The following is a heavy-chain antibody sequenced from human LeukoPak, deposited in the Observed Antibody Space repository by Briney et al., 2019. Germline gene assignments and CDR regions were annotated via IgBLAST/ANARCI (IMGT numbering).Heavy chain of an antibody. CDR1: GGSISSGSYY. CDR2: IYTSGST. J-gene: IGHJ4*02. D-gene: IGHD5-18*01. CDR3: ARVYGYSYGPNFDY. Sequence: PSETLSLTCTVSGGSISSGSYYWSWIRQPAGTGLEWIGRIYTSGSTNYNPSLKSRVTISVDTSKNQFSLKLSSVTAADTAVYYCARVYGYSYGPNFDYWGQGTLVTVSS. V-gene: IGHV4-61*02.